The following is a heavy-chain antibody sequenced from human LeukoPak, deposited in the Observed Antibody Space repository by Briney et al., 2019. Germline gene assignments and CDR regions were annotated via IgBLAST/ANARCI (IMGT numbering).Heavy chain of an antibody. Sequence: PSETLSLTRTVSGGSNYSYYWSWLRQPPGKGLEWIGYTHPSGNTNYSSSLKSRVTISIDTSRNQFSLKLSSVTAADTAVYYCARKAPKKGWFDPWGQGTLVTVSS. CDR3: ARKAPKKGWFDP. J-gene: IGHJ5*02. V-gene: IGHV4-4*09. CDR2: THPSGNT. CDR1: GGSNYSYY.